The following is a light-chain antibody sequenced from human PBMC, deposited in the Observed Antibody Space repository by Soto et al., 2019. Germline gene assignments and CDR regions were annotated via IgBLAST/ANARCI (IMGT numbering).Light chain of an antibody. Sequence: DIQMTQSPSTLSASVGDRVTITCRASQSISIYLAWYQQKPGKAPKLLIYDASSLQSGVPSRFSGSGSGTEFTLTISSLQPDDFAIYYCQQYNSYWTFGQGTKVDIK. J-gene: IGKJ1*01. CDR3: QQYNSYWT. V-gene: IGKV1-5*01. CDR1: QSISIY. CDR2: DAS.